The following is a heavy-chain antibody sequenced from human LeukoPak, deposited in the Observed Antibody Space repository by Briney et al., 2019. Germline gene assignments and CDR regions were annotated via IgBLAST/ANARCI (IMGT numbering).Heavy chain of an antibody. D-gene: IGHD6-13*01. CDR2: ISWDGGST. V-gene: IGHV3-43*01. CDR1: GFTFDDYT. J-gene: IGHJ5*02. CDR3: ARGSSSSWYLVEYNWFDP. Sequence: GGSLRLSCAASGFTFDDYTMHWVRQAPGKGLEWVSLISWDGGSTYYADSVKGRFTISRDNSKNTLYLQMNSLRAEDTAVYYCARGSSSSWYLVEYNWFDPWGQGTLVTVSS.